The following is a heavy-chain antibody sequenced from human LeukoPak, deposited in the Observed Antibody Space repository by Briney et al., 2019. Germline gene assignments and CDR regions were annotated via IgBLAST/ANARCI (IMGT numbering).Heavy chain of an antibody. CDR3: ARDKYYYDSRMDY. J-gene: IGHJ4*02. V-gene: IGHV3-21*01. CDR1: GFTFSSYS. Sequence: PGGSLRLSCAASGFTFSSYSMNWVRQAPGKGLEWVSSISSSSSYIYYADSVKGRFTISRDNAKNSLYLQMNSLRAEDTAVYYCARDKYYYDSRMDYWGQATLVTVSS. D-gene: IGHD3-22*01. CDR2: ISSSSSYI.